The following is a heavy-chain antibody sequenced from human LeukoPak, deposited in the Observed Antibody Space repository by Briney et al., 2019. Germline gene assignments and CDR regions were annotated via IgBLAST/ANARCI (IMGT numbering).Heavy chain of an antibody. CDR1: GYSFTSYW. J-gene: IGHJ4*02. CDR3: ARLSSSSWYRGDY. CDR2: IYPGDSDT. Sequence: GGSLQISCKGSGYSFTSYWIGWGRRMPGKGGGGRGIIYPGDSDTRYSPSFQGQVTISADKSISTAYLQWSSLKASDTAMYYCARLSSSSWYRGDYWGQGTLVTVSS. D-gene: IGHD6-13*01. V-gene: IGHV5-51*01.